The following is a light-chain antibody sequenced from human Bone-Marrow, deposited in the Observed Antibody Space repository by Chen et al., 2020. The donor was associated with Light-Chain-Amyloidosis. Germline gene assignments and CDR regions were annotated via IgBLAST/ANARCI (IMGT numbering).Light chain of an antibody. J-gene: IGLJ2*01. V-gene: IGLV3-25*03. CDR2: LDT. CDR1: DLPTKY. CDR3: QSADSSGTYEVI. Sequence: SYELTQPPSVSVSPGQTARITCSGDDLPTKYAYWYQQKPGQAPVLVIHLDTVRPSGISERFSGSSSGTTATLTISRVQAEDEADYHCQSADSSGTYEVIFGGGTTLTVL.